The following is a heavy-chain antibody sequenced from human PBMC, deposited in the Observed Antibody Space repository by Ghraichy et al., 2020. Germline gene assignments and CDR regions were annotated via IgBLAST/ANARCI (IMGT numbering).Heavy chain of an antibody. V-gene: IGHV4-59*08. CDR1: GGSISSYY. D-gene: IGHD6-13*01. CDR3: SRHEGEGQQLVRFDY. CDR2: IYYSGST. J-gene: IGHJ4*01. Sequence: SETLSLTCTVSGGSISSYYWSWIRQPPGKGLEWIGYIYYSGSTNYNPSLKSRVTISVDTSQNQFSLKLSSLTAADTAMYYCSRHEGEGQQLVRFDYWGQGTIVTVSS.